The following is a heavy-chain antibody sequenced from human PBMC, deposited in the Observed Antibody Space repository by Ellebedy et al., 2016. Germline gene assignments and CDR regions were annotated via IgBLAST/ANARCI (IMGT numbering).Heavy chain of an antibody. CDR3: ARARNEDYYYYGMDV. J-gene: IGHJ6*02. V-gene: IGHV4-59*12. CDR2: IYYSGST. CDR1: GGSISSYY. Sequence: GSLRLSCTVSGGSISSYYWSWIRQPPGKGLEWIGYIYYSGSTNYNPSLKSRVTISVDRSKNQFSLKLSSVTAADTAVYYCARARNEDYYYYGMDVWGQGTTVTVSS. D-gene: IGHD1-1*01.